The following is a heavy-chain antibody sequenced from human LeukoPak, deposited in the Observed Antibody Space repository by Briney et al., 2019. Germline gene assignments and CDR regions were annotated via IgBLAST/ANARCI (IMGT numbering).Heavy chain of an antibody. CDR1: GYTFTSYG. CDR3: ARDTEVVVADY. J-gene: IGHJ4*02. V-gene: IGHV1-18*01. Sequence: ASVKVSCKASGYTFTSYGISWVRHPPGQGLEWMGWISAYNGNTNYAKKRQGRVTMTTDTSTSTAYMELRSLRSDDTAVYYCARDTEVVVADYWGQGTLVTVSS. CDR2: ISAYNGNT. D-gene: IGHD2-15*01.